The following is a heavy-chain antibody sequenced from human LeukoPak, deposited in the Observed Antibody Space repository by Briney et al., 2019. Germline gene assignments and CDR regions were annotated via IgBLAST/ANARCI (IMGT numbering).Heavy chain of an antibody. J-gene: IGHJ6*02. CDR2: INRDGSST. D-gene: IGHD3-10*02. CDR1: GFTFSSNW. CDR3: AKDVRPGGGGMDV. Sequence: PGGSLRLSCAASGFTFSSNWMHWVRQAPGKGLVWVSRINRDGSSTIYADSVKGRFTISRDNAKNTVYLQMNSLKAEDTAIYYCAKDVRPGGGGMDVWGQGTTVTVSS. V-gene: IGHV3-74*01.